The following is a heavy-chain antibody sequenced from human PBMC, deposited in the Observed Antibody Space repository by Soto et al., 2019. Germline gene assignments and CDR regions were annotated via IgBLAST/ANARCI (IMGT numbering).Heavy chain of an antibody. J-gene: IGHJ6*02. D-gene: IGHD3-22*01. CDR1: GFTFSSYA. CDR3: AKDYYASKRPDSYYYGMDV. V-gene: IGHV3-23*01. Sequence: EVQLLESGGGLVQPGGSLRLSCAASGFTFSSYAMSWVRQAPGKGLEWVSAISGSGGSTYYADSVKGRFTISRDNSKNTLYLQMNSLRAEDTAVYYCAKDYYASKRPDSYYYGMDVWGQGTTVTVSS. CDR2: ISGSGGST.